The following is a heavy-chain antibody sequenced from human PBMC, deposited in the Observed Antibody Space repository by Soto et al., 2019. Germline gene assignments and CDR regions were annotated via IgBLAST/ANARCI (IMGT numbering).Heavy chain of an antibody. J-gene: IGHJ5*02. D-gene: IGHD2-15*01. V-gene: IGHV3-23*01. CDR1: GFTFSSYA. CDR3: AKGDCSGGSCYPSWFDP. Sequence: EVQLLESGGGLVQPGGSLRISCAASGFTFSSYAMSWVRQAPGKGLEWVSAISGSGGSTYYADSVKGRFTISRDNSKNTLYLQMNSLRAEDTAGYYCAKGDCSGGSCYPSWFDPWGQGTLGTVSS. CDR2: ISGSGGST.